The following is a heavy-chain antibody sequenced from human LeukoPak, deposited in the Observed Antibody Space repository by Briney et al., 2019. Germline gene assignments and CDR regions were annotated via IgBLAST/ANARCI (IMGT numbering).Heavy chain of an antibody. V-gene: IGHV3-23*01. CDR2: ISGSGGST. J-gene: IGHJ4*02. CDR1: GFTFSSYA. Sequence: HPGGSLRLSCAASGFTFSSYAMSWVRQAPGKGLEWVSAISGSGGSTYYADSVKGRFTISRDNSKNTLYLQMNSLRAEDTAVYYCAKGPGALDYGDSIGDWGQGTLVTVSS. D-gene: IGHD4-17*01. CDR3: AKGPGALDYGDSIGD.